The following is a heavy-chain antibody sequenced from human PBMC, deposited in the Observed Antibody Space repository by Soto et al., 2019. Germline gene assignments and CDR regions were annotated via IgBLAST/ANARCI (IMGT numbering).Heavy chain of an antibody. CDR3: ARDLYGDPFDFDY. V-gene: IGHV3-21*01. J-gene: IGHJ4*02. CDR1: GFTFSSYS. Sequence: PGGSLRLSCAASGFTFSSYSMNWVRQAPGKGLEWVSSISSSSSYIYYAESVKGRFTISRDNAKNSLYLQMNSLRAEDTAVYYCARDLYGDPFDFDYWGQGTLVTVSS. D-gene: IGHD4-17*01. CDR2: ISSSSSYI.